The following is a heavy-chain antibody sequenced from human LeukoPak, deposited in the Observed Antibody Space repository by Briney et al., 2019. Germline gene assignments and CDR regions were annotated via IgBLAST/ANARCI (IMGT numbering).Heavy chain of an antibody. CDR1: GFXFSSYA. Sequence: GSLRLSCAASGFXFSSYAMSWVRQAPGKGLEWVSAISGSGGSTYYADSVKGRFTISRDNSKNTLYLQMNSLRAEDTAVYYCAKFSDYYDSSGYPDYWGQGTLVTVSS. CDR2: ISGSGGST. D-gene: IGHD3-22*01. J-gene: IGHJ4*02. V-gene: IGHV3-23*01. CDR3: AKFSDYYDSSGYPDY.